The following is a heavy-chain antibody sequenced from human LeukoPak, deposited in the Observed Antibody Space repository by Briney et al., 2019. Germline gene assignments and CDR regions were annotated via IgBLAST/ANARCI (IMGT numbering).Heavy chain of an antibody. V-gene: IGHV3-53*01. J-gene: IGHJ4*02. CDR2: IYTTGTT. CDR1: EFPVTSSF. Sequence: GGSLRLSCAVSEFPVTSSFMSWVRQAPGKGLEWVSLIYTTGTTFYADSVRGRFTISRDKSKNTLFLKMNTLRAEDTAMYYCARGRNDFFEYWGQGTLVTVSS. CDR3: ARGRNDFFEY.